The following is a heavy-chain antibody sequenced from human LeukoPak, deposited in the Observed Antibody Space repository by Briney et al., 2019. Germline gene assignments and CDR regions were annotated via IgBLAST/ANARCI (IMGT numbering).Heavy chain of an antibody. CDR3: AKDQKWGPADYYFDS. V-gene: IGHV6-1*01. Sequence: SQTLSLTCAISGDSVSSNNVAWNWIRQSPSRGLEWLGRTYYRSKWYNDYAVSVKSRIIINPDTSKNQFSLQLNSVTPEDTAVYYCAKDQKWGPADYYFDSWGQGTLVTVSS. CDR2: TYYRSKWYN. D-gene: IGHD2-2*01. CDR1: GDSVSSNNVA. J-gene: IGHJ4*02.